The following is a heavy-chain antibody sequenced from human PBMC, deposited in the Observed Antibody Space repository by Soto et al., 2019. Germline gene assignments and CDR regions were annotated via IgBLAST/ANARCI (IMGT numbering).Heavy chain of an antibody. J-gene: IGHJ6*02. Sequence: SQTLSLTCAISGDSVSSNSAAWNWIRQSPSRGLEWLGRTYYRSKWYNDYAVSVKSRITINPDTSKNQFSLQLNSVTPEDTAVYSCARDETRRYCSSTSCYFYYYGMDVWGQGTTVTVSS. CDR1: GDSVSSNSAA. CDR3: ARDETRRYCSSTSCYFYYYGMDV. CDR2: TYYRSKWYN. V-gene: IGHV6-1*01. D-gene: IGHD2-2*01.